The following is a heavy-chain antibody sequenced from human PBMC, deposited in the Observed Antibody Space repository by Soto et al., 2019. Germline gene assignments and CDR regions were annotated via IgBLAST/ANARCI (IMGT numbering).Heavy chain of an antibody. D-gene: IGHD5-18*01. V-gene: IGHV1-69*06. CDR2: IIPIFGTA. CDR3: ATLGGTAMVKIDY. Sequence: QVQLVQSGAEVKKPGSSVKVSCKASGGTFSSYAISWVRQAPGQGLEWMGGIIPIFGTANYAQKFQGRVTITADKSTSKAYMELSSMRSEDTAVDYCATLGGTAMVKIDYWGQGTLVTVSS. J-gene: IGHJ4*02. CDR1: GGTFSSYA.